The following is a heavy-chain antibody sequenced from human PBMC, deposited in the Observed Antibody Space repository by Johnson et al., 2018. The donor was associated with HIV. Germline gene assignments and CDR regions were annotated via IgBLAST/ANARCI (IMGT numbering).Heavy chain of an antibody. CDR2: INWNSGRT. D-gene: IGHD2-2*01. Sequence: MLLVESGGGLVQPGDSLRLSCVASGFTFDDYGMNWVRLVPGKGLEWVAGINWNSGRTGSADSLKGRFTISRDNSKNTLYLQMNSLRAEDTAVYYCARVAPAHDAFDIWGQGTMVTVSS. CDR1: GFTFDDYG. J-gene: IGHJ3*02. CDR3: ARVAPAHDAFDI. V-gene: IGHV3-20*04.